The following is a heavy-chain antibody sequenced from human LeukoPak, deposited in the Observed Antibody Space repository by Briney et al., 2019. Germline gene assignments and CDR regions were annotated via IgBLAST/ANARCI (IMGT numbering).Heavy chain of an antibody. J-gene: IGHJ6*04. V-gene: IGHV3-11*04. D-gene: IGHD3-10*02. CDR2: ISSSGSTI. CDR3: AELGITMIGGV. CDR1: GSTFSDYY. Sequence: GGSLRLSCAASGSTFSDYYMSWIRQAPGKGLEWVSYISSSGSTIYYADSVKGRHTISRVDAQNSLYLQMTSLRAEDTAVYYCAELGITMIGGVWGKGTTVTISS.